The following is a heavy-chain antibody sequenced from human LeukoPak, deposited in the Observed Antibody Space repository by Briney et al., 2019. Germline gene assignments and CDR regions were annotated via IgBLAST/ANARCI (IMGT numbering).Heavy chain of an antibody. D-gene: IGHD1-26*01. CDR2: INPNSGGT. Sequence: ASVTVSCKASGYTFTGYYMHWVRQAPGQGLEWMGWINPNSGGTNYAQKFQGRVTMTRDTSISTAYMELSRLRSDDTAVYYCARVSGSYFYYFDYWGQGTLVTVSS. CDR3: ARVSGSYFYYFDY. J-gene: IGHJ4*02. CDR1: GYTFTGYY. V-gene: IGHV1-2*02.